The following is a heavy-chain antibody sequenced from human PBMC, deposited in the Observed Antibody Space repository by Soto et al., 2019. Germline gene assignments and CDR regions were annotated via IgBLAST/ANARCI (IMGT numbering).Heavy chain of an antibody. CDR2: ISAGFGTT. V-gene: IGHV1-69*06. CDR1: GVTFGTYA. J-gene: IGHJ6*02. D-gene: IGHD2-15*01. Sequence: ASVKVSCKASGVTFGTYAISWVRRAPGQSLEWMGQISAGFGTTDLAQMFQGRVTITADKFTTTVYMELSSLRSDDTAVYYCATDCSGASCYGASGMDVWGQGTTVTVSS. CDR3: ATDCSGASCYGASGMDV.